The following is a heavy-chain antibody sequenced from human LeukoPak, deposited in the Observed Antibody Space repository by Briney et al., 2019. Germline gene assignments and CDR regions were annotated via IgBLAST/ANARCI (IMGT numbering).Heavy chain of an antibody. D-gene: IGHD3-22*01. V-gene: IGHV4-39*07. J-gene: IGHJ4*02. CDR2: IYYSGST. CDR3: AVSGTYYYDSSGPHGEYYFDY. CDR1: GGSISGSSYY. Sequence: SETLSLTCTVSGGSISGSSYYWGWIRQPPGKGLEWFGSIYYSGSTYYNPSLKSRVTISVDTSKNQFSLKLSSVTAADTAVYYCAVSGTYYYDSSGPHGEYYFDYWGQGTLVTVSS.